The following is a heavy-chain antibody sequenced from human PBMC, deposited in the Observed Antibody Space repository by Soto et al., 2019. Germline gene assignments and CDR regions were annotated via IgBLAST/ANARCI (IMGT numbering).Heavy chain of an antibody. J-gene: IGHJ5*02. Sequence: QVQLVQSGAEVKKPGASVKVSCKASGYTFTSYGIIWVRQAPGQGLEWMGWISAYNGNTNYAQKLQGRVTMTTDTYTSPAYLGPRGLRSDDTAVYYCARAPRSSWYAPWGQGTLVTVSS. V-gene: IGHV1-18*01. D-gene: IGHD6-13*01. CDR3: ARAPRSSWYAP. CDR2: ISAYNGNT. CDR1: GYTFTSYG.